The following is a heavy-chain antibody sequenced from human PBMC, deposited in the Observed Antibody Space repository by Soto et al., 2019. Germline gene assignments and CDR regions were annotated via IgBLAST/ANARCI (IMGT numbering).Heavy chain of an antibody. D-gene: IGHD3-16*01. Sequence: QVQLVESGGGVVQPGRALRLSCAASGFTFSSYGMHWVRQAPGEGLGWVADVWHDGSNRYYADSVKGRFTISSDNSKNTRYVQMNSLRAEYTAVYYCARDSSERLTWYYFGRDVWGRGNTVTVSS. CDR1: GFTFSSYG. CDR2: VWHDGSNR. J-gene: IGHJ6*02. CDR3: ARDSSERLTWYYFGRDV. V-gene: IGHV3-33*01.